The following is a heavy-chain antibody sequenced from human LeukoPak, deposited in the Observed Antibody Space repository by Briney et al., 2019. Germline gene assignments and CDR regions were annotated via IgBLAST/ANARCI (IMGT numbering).Heavy chain of an antibody. V-gene: IGHV1-69*13. D-gene: IGHD6-13*01. Sequence: ASVKVSCKASGYTFTSYYMHWVRQAPGQGLEWMGGIIPIFGTANYAQKFQGRVTITADESTSTAYMELSSLRSEDTAVYYCAKTIAAAGMGFDPWGQGTLVTVSS. CDR1: GYTFTSYY. J-gene: IGHJ5*02. CDR2: IIPIFGTA. CDR3: AKTIAAAGMGFDP.